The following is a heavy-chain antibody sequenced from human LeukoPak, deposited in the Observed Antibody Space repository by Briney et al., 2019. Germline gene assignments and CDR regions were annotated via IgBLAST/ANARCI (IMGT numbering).Heavy chain of an antibody. CDR2: INHSGST. D-gene: IGHD2-15*01. CDR1: GVSFSDYY. CDR3: ASLITICSGGSCYSWPDY. Sequence: SETLSLTCAVYGVSFSDYYWSWIRQPPGKGLEWIGEINHSGSTNYNPSLKSRVTISVDRSKNQFSLKLSSVTAADTAVYYCASLITICSGGSCYSWPDYWGQGTLVTVSS. V-gene: IGHV4-34*01. J-gene: IGHJ4*02.